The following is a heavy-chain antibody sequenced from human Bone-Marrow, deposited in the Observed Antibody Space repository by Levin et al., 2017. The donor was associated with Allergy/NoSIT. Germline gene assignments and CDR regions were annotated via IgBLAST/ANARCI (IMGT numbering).Heavy chain of an antibody. CDR2: INPNSGGP. CDR3: ARDPRSDARIPFSYNGMDV. CDR1: GYTFTDYY. J-gene: IGHJ6*02. Sequence: GESLKISCKASGYTFTDYYIHWVRQAPGQGLEWMGWINPNSGGPNYAQNFQGRVTMTRDTSIGIAYMELSSLRSDDRAVYYCARDPRSDARIPFSYNGMDVWGPGTTVTVSS. D-gene: IGHD2-2*01. V-gene: IGHV1-2*02.